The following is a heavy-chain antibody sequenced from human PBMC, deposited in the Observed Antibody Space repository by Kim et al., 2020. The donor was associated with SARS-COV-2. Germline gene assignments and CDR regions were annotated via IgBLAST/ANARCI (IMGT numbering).Heavy chain of an antibody. Sequence: GGSLRLSCAASGFTFSSYSMNWVRQAPGKGLEWVSSISSSSSYIYYADSVKGRFTISRDNAKNSLYLQMNSLRAEDTAVYYCARDHRSIVATISFDYWGQGTLVTVSS. J-gene: IGHJ4*02. CDR3: ARDHRSIVATISFDY. CDR1: GFTFSSYS. CDR2: ISSSSSYI. D-gene: IGHD5-12*01. V-gene: IGHV3-21*01.